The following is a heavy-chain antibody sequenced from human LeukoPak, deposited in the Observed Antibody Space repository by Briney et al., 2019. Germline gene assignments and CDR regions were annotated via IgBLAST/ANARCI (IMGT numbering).Heavy chain of an antibody. CDR2: INHSGST. J-gene: IGHJ4*02. Sequence: SETLSLTCAVYGGSFSGYYWSWIRQPPGKGLEWIGEINHSGSTNYNPSLKSRVTISVDTSKNQFSLKLSFVTAADTAVYYCARDKIRKDSAAGIDYWGQGTLVTVSS. CDR1: GGSFSGYY. V-gene: IGHV4-34*01. CDR3: ARDKIRKDSAAGIDY. D-gene: IGHD2-15*01.